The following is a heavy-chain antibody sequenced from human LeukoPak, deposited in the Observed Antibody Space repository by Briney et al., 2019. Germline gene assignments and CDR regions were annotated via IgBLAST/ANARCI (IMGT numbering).Heavy chain of an antibody. CDR1: GGSISSYY. Sequence: SETLSLTCTVSGGSISSYYWSWIRQPPGRGLEWIGEINHSGSTNYNPSLKSRVTMSVDTSTNQFSLRLSSVTATDTAVYYCTRHVRKRGIAVAGSPGWFDPWGQGTLVTVSS. CDR3: TRHVRKRGIAVAGSPGWFDP. V-gene: IGHV4-34*01. J-gene: IGHJ5*02. D-gene: IGHD6-19*01. CDR2: INHSGST.